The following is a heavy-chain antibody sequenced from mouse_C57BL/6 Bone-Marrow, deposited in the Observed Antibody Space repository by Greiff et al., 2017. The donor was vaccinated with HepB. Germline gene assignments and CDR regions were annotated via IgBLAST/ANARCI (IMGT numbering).Heavy chain of an antibody. V-gene: IGHV1-82*01. CDR3: ARPSVVRGYFDY. CDR2: IYPGDGDT. D-gene: IGHD1-1*01. J-gene: IGHJ2*01. CDR1: GYAFSSSW. Sequence: VKLQESGPELVKPGASVKISCKASGYAFSSSWMNWVKQRPGKGLEWIGRIYPGDGDTNYNGKFKGKATLTADKSSSTAYMQLSSLTSEDSAVYFCARPSVVRGYFDYWGQGTTLTVSS.